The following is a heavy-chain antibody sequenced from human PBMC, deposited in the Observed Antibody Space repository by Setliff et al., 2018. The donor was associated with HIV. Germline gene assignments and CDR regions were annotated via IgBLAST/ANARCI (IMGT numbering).Heavy chain of an antibody. CDR3: ARRIYGNNPYFDY. D-gene: IGHD4-17*01. Sequence: SETLSLTCTVSGGSISSGDYYWSWIRQPPGKGLEWIGSSYSYRGRRYYNPSLKSRVTISVDRSKNQFSLELSSVTAADTAIYYCARRIYGNNPYFDYWSQGTLVTVSS. V-gene: IGHV4-39*01. J-gene: IGHJ4*02. CDR2: SYSYRGRR. CDR1: GGSISSGDYY.